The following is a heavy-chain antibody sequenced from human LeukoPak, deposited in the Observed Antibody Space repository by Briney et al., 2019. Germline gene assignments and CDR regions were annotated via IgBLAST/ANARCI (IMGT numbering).Heavy chain of an antibody. Sequence: GGSLRLSCAASGFTVSSNYMSWVRQAPGKGLEWVSVIYSGGSTYYADSVKGRFTISRDNSKNTLYLQMNSLRAEDTAVYYCARLSSGWYKSDYYYGMDVWGQGTTVTASS. J-gene: IGHJ6*02. D-gene: IGHD6-19*01. CDR1: GFTVSSNY. CDR2: IYSGGST. CDR3: ARLSSGWYKSDYYYGMDV. V-gene: IGHV3-66*04.